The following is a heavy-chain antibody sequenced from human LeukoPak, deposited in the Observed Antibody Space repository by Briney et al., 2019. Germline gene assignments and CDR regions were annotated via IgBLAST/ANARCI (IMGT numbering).Heavy chain of an antibody. CDR3: ARGGFYCGGDCYVDY. V-gene: IGHV4-34*01. CDR1: GGSFSTYY. D-gene: IGHD2-21*02. J-gene: IGHJ4*02. Sequence: SETLSLTCAVYGGSFSTYYWSWIRQPPGKGLEWIGEINHSGSTNYNPSLKSRVTISVDTSKNQFSLKLSSVTAADTAVYYCARGGFYCGGDCYVDYWGQGTLVAVSS. CDR2: INHSGST.